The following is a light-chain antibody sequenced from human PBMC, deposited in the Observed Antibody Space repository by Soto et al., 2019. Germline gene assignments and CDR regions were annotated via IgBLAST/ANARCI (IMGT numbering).Light chain of an antibody. J-gene: IGLJ1*01. CDR1: SSDVGGFNY. CDR3: SSTYV. Sequence: QSALTQPASVSGSPGQSTTISCTGTSSDVGGFNYVSWYQQHPGKAPKLMIYDVTNRPSGVSYRVSGSQSGNTASLTISVLQAEDEADYRSSSTYVFGTGTKVTVL. V-gene: IGLV2-14*03. CDR2: DVT.